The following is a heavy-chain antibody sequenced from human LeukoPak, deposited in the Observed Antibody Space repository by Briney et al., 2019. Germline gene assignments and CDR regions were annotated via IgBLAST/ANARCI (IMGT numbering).Heavy chain of an antibody. V-gene: IGHV3-23*01. D-gene: IGHD2-2*01. CDR1: GFTFSSYA. Sequence: GGSLRLSCAASGFTFSSYAMSWVRQAPGKGLEWVSAISGSGGSTYYADSVKGRFTISRDNSKNTLYLQMNSLRAEDTAVYYCAKVAWSYCSSTSCYLDYWGQRTLVTVSS. CDR2: ISGSGGST. CDR3: AKVAWSYCSSTSCYLDY. J-gene: IGHJ4*02.